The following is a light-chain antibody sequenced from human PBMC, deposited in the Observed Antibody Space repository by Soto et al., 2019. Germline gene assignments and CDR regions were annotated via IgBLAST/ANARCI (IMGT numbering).Light chain of an antibody. J-gene: IGKJ4*01. V-gene: IGKV3D-15*01. CDR3: QQRNNWPLT. CDR1: QSLRSN. Sequence: EIVMTQSPATLSVSPGGTATLSCRASQSLRSNLAWYQHKPGQAPRLLIYGASTRATGIPARFSGVGSGTEFTLTISSLEPEDFAVYYCQQRNNWPLTFGGGTKVEIK. CDR2: GAS.